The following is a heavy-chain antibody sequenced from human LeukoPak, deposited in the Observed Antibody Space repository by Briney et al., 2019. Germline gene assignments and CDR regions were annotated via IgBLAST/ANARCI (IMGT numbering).Heavy chain of an antibody. J-gene: IGHJ4*02. CDR2: INPSGGST. CDR3: ARDSLGFGGSTNSTDY. D-gene: IGHD3-16*01. Sequence: ASVKVSCKASGYTFTSYYMHWVRQAPGQGLEWMGIINPSGGSTGYAQKFQGRVTMTRDMSTSTVYMELSSLRSEDTAVYYCARDSLGFGGSTNSTDYWGQGTLATVSS. V-gene: IGHV1-46*01. CDR1: GYTFTSYY.